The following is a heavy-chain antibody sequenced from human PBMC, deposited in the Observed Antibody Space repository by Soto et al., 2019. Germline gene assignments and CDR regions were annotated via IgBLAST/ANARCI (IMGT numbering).Heavy chain of an antibody. CDR3: ARGGHSSGWSPLIRFDY. CDR1: GGSFSGYY. CDR2: INHSGST. D-gene: IGHD6-19*01. V-gene: IGHV4-34*01. Sequence: QVQLQQWGAGLLKPSETLSLTCAVYGGSFSGYYWSWIRQPPGRGLVWLGEINHSGSTNYNPSLKSRVTISVDTSKIQFSLKLSSVTAADTAVYYCARGGHSSGWSPLIRFDYWGQGTLVTVSS. J-gene: IGHJ4*02.